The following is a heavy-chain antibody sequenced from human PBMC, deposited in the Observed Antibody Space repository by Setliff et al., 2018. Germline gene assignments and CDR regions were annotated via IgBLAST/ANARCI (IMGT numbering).Heavy chain of an antibody. CDR1: GFSITNGYY. CDR3: ARVGGLLVATMPFDY. CDR2: IFQSGIT. Sequence: SETLSLICAVSGFSITNGYYWGWIRQSPGKQLEWIGNIFQSGITFYNPSLKSRVTISLDPSQNQFSLKLRSVTAADTAVYFCARVGGLLVATMPFDYWGPGTLVTVSS. J-gene: IGHJ4*02. D-gene: IGHD5-12*01. V-gene: IGHV4-38-2*01.